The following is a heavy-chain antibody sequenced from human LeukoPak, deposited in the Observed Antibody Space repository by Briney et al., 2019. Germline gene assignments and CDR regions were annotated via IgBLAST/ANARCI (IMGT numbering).Heavy chain of an antibody. D-gene: IGHD3-22*01. V-gene: IGHV1-69*04. CDR2: IIPILGIA. CDR3: ASYTYYYDSSGFQH. CDR1: GGTFSSYA. J-gene: IGHJ1*01. Sequence: SVKVSCKASGGTFSSYAISWVRQAPGQGLEWMGRIIPILGIANYAQKFQGRVTITADKSTSTAYMELSSLRSGDTAVYYCASYTYYYDSSGFQHWGQGTLVTVSS.